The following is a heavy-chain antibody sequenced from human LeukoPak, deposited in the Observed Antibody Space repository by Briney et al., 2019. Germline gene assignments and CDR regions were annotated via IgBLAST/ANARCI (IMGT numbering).Heavy chain of an antibody. V-gene: IGHV3-43D*04. CDR3: AKDGVDTALHP. D-gene: IGHD5-18*01. CDR2: ISWGGGST. CDR1: GFNFYDYA. J-gene: IGHJ5*02. Sequence: AGGSLRLSCAASGFNFYDYAMHWVRPAPGKGLEWVSLISWGGGSTYYADSVKGRFTISRDNSKNSLYLQMNSLRAEDTALYYCAKDGVDTALHPWGQGTLVTVSS.